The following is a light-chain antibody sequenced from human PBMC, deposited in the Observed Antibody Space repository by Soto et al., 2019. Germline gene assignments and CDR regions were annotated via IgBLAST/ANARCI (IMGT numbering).Light chain of an antibody. Sequence: DIQMTQSTSSPSASVGDRVTITCRASQSIGTYLHWYQQKPGKAPKLLISKASSLESGVPSRFSGSGFGTEFTLTIRSLQPDDLATYYCQQYKSYSVITVGKGKRLEIK. J-gene: IGKJ5*01. CDR2: KAS. CDR1: QSIGTY. V-gene: IGKV1-5*03. CDR3: QQYKSYSVIT.